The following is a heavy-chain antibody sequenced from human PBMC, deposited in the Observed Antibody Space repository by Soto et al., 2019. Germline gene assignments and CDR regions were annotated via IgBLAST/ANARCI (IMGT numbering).Heavy chain of an antibody. D-gene: IGHD1-20*01. V-gene: IGHV5-51*01. CDR1: GYSFTSYW. Sequence: GESLKISCKGSGYSFTSYWIGWVRQMPGKGLEWMGIIYPGDSDTRYSPSFQGQVTISADKSISTAYLQWSSLKASDTAMYYCARGYNLPSNYYYYKDVRGKGTTVTGSS. CDR2: IYPGDSDT. CDR3: ARGYNLPSNYYYYKDV. J-gene: IGHJ6*03.